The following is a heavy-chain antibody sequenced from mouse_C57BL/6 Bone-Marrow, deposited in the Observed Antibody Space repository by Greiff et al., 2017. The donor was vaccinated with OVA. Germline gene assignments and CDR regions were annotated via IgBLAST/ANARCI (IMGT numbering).Heavy chain of an antibody. CDR2: IDPNSGGT. CDR1: GYTFTSYW. Sequence: VQLQQPGAELVKPGASVKLSCKASGYTFTSYWMHWVKQRPGRGLEWIGRIDPNSGGTKYNEKFKSKATLTVDKPSSTAYMQLSSLTSEDSAVYFCARGDLLLRYYFDYWGQGTTLTVSS. V-gene: IGHV1-62-3*01. CDR3: ARGDLLLRYYFDY. D-gene: IGHD1-1*01. J-gene: IGHJ2*01.